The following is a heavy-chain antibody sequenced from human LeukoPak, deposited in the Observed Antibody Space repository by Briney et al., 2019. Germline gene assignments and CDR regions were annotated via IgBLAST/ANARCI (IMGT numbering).Heavy chain of an antibody. CDR3: ARLPARNWGYYYYMDV. D-gene: IGHD3-16*01. CDR2: IYPGDSDT. V-gene: IGHV5-51*01. J-gene: IGHJ6*03. CDR1: GYSFTSYW. Sequence: GESLQISCKGSGYSFTSYWIGWVRQMPGKGLEWMGIIYPGDSDTRYSPSFQGQVTISADKSISTAYLQWSSLKASDTAMYYCARLPARNWGYYYYMDVWGKGTTVTVSS.